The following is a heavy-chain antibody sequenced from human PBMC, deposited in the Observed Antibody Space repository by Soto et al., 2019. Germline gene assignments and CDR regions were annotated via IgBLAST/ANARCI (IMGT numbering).Heavy chain of an antibody. Sequence: QVQLVESGGGVVQPGRSLRLSCAASGFTLSSYGMHWVRQAPGKGLEWVAVIWYDGSIEYYADSVKGRLTIYRDNSKNTLYLQMNSLRAEDTAVYYCARDKTIPAAGPFDYWGQGTLVTVSS. D-gene: IGHD6-13*01. CDR2: IWYDGSIE. CDR1: GFTLSSYG. J-gene: IGHJ4*02. V-gene: IGHV3-33*01. CDR3: ARDKTIPAAGPFDY.